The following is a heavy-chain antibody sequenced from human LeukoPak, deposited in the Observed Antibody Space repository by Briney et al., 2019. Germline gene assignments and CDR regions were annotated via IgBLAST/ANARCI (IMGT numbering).Heavy chain of an antibody. D-gene: IGHD4-17*01. CDR2: ISGSGGST. CDR3: AKDLNDYGDYSLVRYYYYGMDV. J-gene: IGHJ6*02. CDR1: GFTFSTYA. V-gene: IGHV3-23*01. Sequence: PGGSLRLSCAASGFTFSTYAMSWARQAPGKGLEWVSAISGSGGSTYYADSVKGRFTISRDNSKNTLYLQMNSLRAEDTAVYYCAKDLNDYGDYSLVRYYYYGMDVWGQGTTVTVSS.